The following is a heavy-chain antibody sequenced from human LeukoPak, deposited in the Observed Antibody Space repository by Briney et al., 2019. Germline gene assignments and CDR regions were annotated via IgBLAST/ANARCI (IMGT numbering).Heavy chain of an antibody. CDR2: INLDGSEK. D-gene: IGHD3-10*01. CDR3: VRGVTMIRGAVMHPFFFDF. CDR1: GFSFGHFF. Sequence: GESLRLSCAASGFSFGHFFMSWARQAPGKGLEWVANINLDGSEKFHVDSVKGRFTISRDNAKSALYLQMNSLRAADTAMYFCVRGVTMIRGAVMHPFFFDFWGRGTLVTVSS. V-gene: IGHV3-7*03. J-gene: IGHJ4*02.